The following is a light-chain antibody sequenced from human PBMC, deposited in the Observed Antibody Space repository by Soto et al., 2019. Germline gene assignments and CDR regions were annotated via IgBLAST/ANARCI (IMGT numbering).Light chain of an antibody. CDR3: MQGLRPMYT. V-gene: IGKV2-28*01. J-gene: IGKJ2*01. CDR2: LGS. Sequence: EIAMTQSPLSLAVTPGEPASISCRSSQTLLHSNGYTYLDWYLQKPGQSPQLLIYLGSNRASGVPDRFSGSGSGTVFTLKISRVEAEDVGIFYCMQGLRPMYTFGQGTKLEIK. CDR1: QTLLHSNGYTY.